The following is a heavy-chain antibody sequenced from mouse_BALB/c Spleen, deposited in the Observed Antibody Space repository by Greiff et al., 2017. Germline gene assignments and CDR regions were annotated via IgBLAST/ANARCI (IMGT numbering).Heavy chain of an antibody. CDR2: ILPGSGST. D-gene: IGHD2-1*01. CDR1: GYTFSSYW. CDR3: AGVSYGKGYYAMDY. J-gene: IGHJ4*01. Sequence: LQESGAELMKPGASVKISCKATGYTFSSYWIEWVKQRPGHGLEWIGEILPGSGSTNYNEKFKGKATFTADTSSNTAYMQLSSLTSEDSAVYYCAGVSYGKGYYAMDYWGQGTSVTVSS. V-gene: IGHV1-9*01.